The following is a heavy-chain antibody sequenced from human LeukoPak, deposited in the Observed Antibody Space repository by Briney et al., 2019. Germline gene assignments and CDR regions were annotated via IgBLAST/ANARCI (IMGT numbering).Heavy chain of an antibody. CDR1: GGSISSYY. V-gene: IGHV4-59*01. Sequence: SETLSLTCTVSGGSISSYYWSWIRQPPGKGLEWIGYIYYSGTTNYNPSLKSRVTISEDTSKNQFSLKLNSVTAADTAVYYCARVDMSSSGRGAFDIWGQGTMVTVSS. D-gene: IGHD6-6*01. J-gene: IGHJ3*02. CDR2: IYYSGTT. CDR3: ARVDMSSSGRGAFDI.